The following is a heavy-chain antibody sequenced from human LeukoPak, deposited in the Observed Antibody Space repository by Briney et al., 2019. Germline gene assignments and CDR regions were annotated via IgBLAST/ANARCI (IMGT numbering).Heavy chain of an antibody. J-gene: IGHJ4*02. CDR2: IYYSGST. V-gene: IGHV4-59*01. CDR3: ARGGLGRLTYYYDSSGYYLAY. D-gene: IGHD3-22*01. CDR1: GGSFSGYY. Sequence: SETLSLTCAVYGGSFSGYYWSWIRQPPGKGLEWIGYIYYSGSTNYNPSLKSRVTISVDTSKNQFSLKLSSVTAADTAVYYCARGGLGRLTYYYDSSGYYLAYWGQGTLVTVSS.